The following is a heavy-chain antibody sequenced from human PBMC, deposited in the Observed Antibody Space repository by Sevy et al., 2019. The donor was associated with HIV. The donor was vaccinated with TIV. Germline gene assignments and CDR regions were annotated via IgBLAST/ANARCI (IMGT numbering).Heavy chain of an antibody. D-gene: IGHD4-17*01. J-gene: IGHJ6*02. CDR1: GFIFKSYG. Sequence: GGSLRLSCAASGFIFKSYGVHWVRQAPGKGLEWVTFIRNDGSTKYYADSVRGRFTASRDNPKNTLYLQMNSLRPEDTAVYYCVKGPHPAVTTTYALDVWGQGTTVTVSS. V-gene: IGHV3-30*02. CDR3: VKGPHPAVTTTYALDV. CDR2: IRNDGSTK.